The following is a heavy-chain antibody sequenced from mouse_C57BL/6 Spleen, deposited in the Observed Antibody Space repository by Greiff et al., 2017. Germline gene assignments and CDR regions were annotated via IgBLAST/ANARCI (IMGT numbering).Heavy chain of an antibody. CDR3: ARDYYGNLYAMDY. CDR2: ISDGGSYT. V-gene: IGHV5-4*01. J-gene: IGHJ4*01. Sequence: EVMLVESGGGLVKPGGSLKLSCAASGFTFSSYAMSWVRQTPEKRLEWVATISDGGSYTYYPDNVKGRFTISRDNAKNNLYLQMSHLKSEDTAMYYCARDYYGNLYAMDYWGQGTSVTVSS. D-gene: IGHD2-1*01. CDR1: GFTFSSYA.